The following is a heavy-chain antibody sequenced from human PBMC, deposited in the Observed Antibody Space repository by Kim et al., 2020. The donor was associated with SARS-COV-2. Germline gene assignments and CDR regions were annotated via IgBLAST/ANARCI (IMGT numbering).Heavy chain of an antibody. Sequence: SETLSLTCTVSGGSISSSSYYWGWIRQPPGKGLEWIGSIYYSGNTYYNPSLMSRVTISLDTSKNQFSLKLSSVTAADTAVYYCARDLPRPGSFDIWGQG. V-gene: IGHV4-39*07. CDR2: IYYSGNT. CDR1: GGSISSSSYY. J-gene: IGHJ3*02. CDR3: ARDLPRPGSFDI.